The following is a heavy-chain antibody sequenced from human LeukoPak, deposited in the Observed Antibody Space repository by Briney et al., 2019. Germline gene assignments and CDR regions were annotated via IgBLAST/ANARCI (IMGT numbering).Heavy chain of an antibody. CDR1: GGSVSSYY. Sequence: SETLSLTCTVSGGSVSSYYWSWVRQPPGKGLEWIGYLHYSGSTDYNPSLKSRVTTSVDTSNNQFSLRLNSVTAADTAVYFCARSRGYSYGTTFLDYWGQGTLVTVSS. CDR3: ARSRGYSYGTTFLDY. CDR2: LHYSGST. J-gene: IGHJ4*02. V-gene: IGHV4-59*08. D-gene: IGHD5-18*01.